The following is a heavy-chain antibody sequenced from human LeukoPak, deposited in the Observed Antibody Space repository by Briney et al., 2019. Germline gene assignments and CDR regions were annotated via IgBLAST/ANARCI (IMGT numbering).Heavy chain of an antibody. D-gene: IGHD3-3*01. V-gene: IGHV1-2*02. Sequence: ASVKVSCKASGYVFSSYDINWVRQATGQGLEWMGWINPNSGGTNYAQKFQGRVTMTRDTSISTAYMELSRLRSDDTAVYYCARGNEAIFGVVIIDYWGQGTLVTVSS. J-gene: IGHJ4*02. CDR1: GYVFSSYD. CDR3: ARGNEAIFGVVIIDY. CDR2: INPNSGGT.